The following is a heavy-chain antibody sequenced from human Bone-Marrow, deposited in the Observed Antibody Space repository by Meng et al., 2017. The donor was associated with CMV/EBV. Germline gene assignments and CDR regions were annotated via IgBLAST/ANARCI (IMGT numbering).Heavy chain of an antibody. CDR2: ISAYNGNT. V-gene: IGHV1-18*01. CDR3: ARDCTNGVCWYYYYYGMDV. CDR1: GYTFTSYG. Sequence: ASVKVSCKASGYTFTSYGISWVRQAPGQGLEWMGWISAYNGNTNYAQKLQGRVTMTTDTSTSTAYMELRSLRSYDTAVYYCARDCTNGVCWYYYYYGMDVWGQGTTVTVSS. J-gene: IGHJ6*02. D-gene: IGHD2-8*01.